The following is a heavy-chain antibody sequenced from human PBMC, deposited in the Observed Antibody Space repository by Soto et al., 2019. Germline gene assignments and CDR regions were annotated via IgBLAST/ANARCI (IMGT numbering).Heavy chain of an antibody. J-gene: IGHJ4*02. D-gene: IGHD3-10*01. CDR2: ISAGGGNT. V-gene: IGHV3-23*01. Sequence: PGGSLRLSCAASGFTFSSYAMSWVRQAPGKGLEWVSSISAGGGNTYYADSVKGRSIISRDNSQKTLYLQMDSLRAEDTATYYCAKGSKPRGAHYFDYWGQGSMVTVSS. CDR3: AKGSKPRGAHYFDY. CDR1: GFTFSSYA.